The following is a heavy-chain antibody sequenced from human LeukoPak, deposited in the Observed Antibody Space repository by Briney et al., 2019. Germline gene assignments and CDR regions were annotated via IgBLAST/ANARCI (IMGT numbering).Heavy chain of an antibody. J-gene: IGHJ3*02. Sequence: SETLSLTCTDPGGSICTYYWSWIRQPPGKGLWWVGYIYYSGSSNYNPSLKSRGTISVDTSKNQFSLKLSSVTAADTAVYYCARGPYDSSGYHDAFDTCGQGTMSTVSS. D-gene: IGHD3-22*01. CDR1: GGSICTYY. V-gene: IGHV4-59*01. CDR3: ARGPYDSSGYHDAFDT. CDR2: IYYSGSS.